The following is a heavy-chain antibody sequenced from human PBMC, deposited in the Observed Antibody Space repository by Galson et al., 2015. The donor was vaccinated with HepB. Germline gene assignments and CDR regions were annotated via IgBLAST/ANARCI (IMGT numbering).Heavy chain of an antibody. CDR3: AKGDVGYSGSSGGFDY. J-gene: IGHJ4*02. CDR1: GFNFNRYG. D-gene: IGHD6-6*01. V-gene: IGHV3-30*18. CDR2: ISYDGSKK. Sequence: SLRLSCAASGFNFNRYGMRWVRQAPGKGLEWVAAISYDGSKKKYGDSVKGRFTTSRDSPKNTVYLQVNSLRDEDTAVYYCAKGDVGYSGSSGGFDYWGQGTRVTVSS.